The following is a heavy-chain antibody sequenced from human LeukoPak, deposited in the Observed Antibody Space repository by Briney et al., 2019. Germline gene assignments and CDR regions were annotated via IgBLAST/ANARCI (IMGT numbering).Heavy chain of an antibody. Sequence: GGSLRLSCAASGFTFSSYWMHWVRQVPGKGLVWVSRINTDGNSTRYADSVKGRFTISRDNAKNTLYLQMNSLRAEDTAAYYCARVPLGEFKGFDPWGQGTLVTVSS. D-gene: IGHD3-10*01. V-gene: IGHV3-74*01. CDR1: GFTFSSYW. CDR3: ARVPLGEFKGFDP. J-gene: IGHJ5*02. CDR2: INTDGNST.